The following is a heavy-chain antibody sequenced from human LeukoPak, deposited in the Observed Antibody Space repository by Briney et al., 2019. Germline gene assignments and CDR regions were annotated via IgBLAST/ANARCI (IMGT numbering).Heavy chain of an antibody. CDR2: IYYSGST. V-gene: IGHV4-59*01. J-gene: IGHJ4*02. D-gene: IGHD4-17*01. CDR1: GGSISSYY. Sequence: SETLSLTCTVSGGSISSYYWSWIRQPPGKGLEWIGYIYYSGSTSYNPSLKSRVTISVDTSKNQFSLKLSSVTAADTAVYYCARYGDLYYFDYWGQGTLVTVSS. CDR3: ARYGDLYYFDY.